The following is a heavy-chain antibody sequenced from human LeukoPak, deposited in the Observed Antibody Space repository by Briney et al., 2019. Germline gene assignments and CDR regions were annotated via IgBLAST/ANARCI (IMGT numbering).Heavy chain of an antibody. D-gene: IGHD4-23*01. Sequence: ASVKVSCKASGYTFTGYYMHWVRQAPGQGLEWIGRINPNSGGTNYAQKFQGRVTMTRDTSISTAYMELSRLRSDDTAVYYCARGGNRRGYDAFDIWGQGTMVTVSS. J-gene: IGHJ3*02. CDR2: INPNSGGT. CDR3: ARGGNRRGYDAFDI. CDR1: GYTFTGYY. V-gene: IGHV1-2*06.